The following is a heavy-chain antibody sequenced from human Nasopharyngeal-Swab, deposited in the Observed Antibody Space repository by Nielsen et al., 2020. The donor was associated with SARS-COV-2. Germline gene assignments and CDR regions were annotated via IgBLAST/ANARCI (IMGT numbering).Heavy chain of an antibody. D-gene: IGHD1-26*01. V-gene: IGHV3-30*03. J-gene: IGHJ4*02. CDR1: GFTFSSYG. CDR2: ISYDGSNK. CDR3: ARPSGSYPFDY. Sequence: GGSLRLSCAASGFTFSSYGMHWARQAPGKGLEWVAVISYDGSNKYYADSVKGRFTISRDNSKNTLYLQMNSLRAEDTAVYYCARPSGSYPFDYWGQGTLVTVSS.